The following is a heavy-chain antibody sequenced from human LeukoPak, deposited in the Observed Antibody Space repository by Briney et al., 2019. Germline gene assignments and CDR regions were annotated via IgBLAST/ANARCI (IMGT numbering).Heavy chain of an antibody. CDR2: INPNSGGT. J-gene: IGHJ4*02. CDR3: ARVGAFYGSIYYSGAIGY. V-gene: IGHV1-2*02. CDR1: RYTFTHYY. D-gene: IGHD3-22*01. Sequence: GASVKVSCKASRYTFTHYYMHWVRQAPGQALEWTGWINPNSGGTNYGQRFQDRVTLTRHASISTAYMELRRLRSDDTGVYYCARVGAFYGSIYYSGAIGYWRQGTLVTVSS.